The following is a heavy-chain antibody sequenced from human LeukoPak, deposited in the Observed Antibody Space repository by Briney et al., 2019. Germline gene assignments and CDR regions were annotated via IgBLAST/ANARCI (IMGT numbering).Heavy chain of an antibody. D-gene: IGHD3-10*01. V-gene: IGHV3-23*01. CDR3: AKEWLSYGSGSYYDY. Sequence: GGSLRLSCAASGLTFSSYAMSWVRQAPGKGLEWVSSISGSGGSTYYADSVKGRFTISRDNSKNTLYLQMNSLRAEDTAVYYCAKEWLSYGSGSYYDYWGQGTLVTVSS. CDR1: GLTFSSYA. J-gene: IGHJ4*02. CDR2: ISGSGGST.